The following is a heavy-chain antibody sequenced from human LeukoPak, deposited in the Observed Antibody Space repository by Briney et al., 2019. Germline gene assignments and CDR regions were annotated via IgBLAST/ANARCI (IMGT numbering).Heavy chain of an antibody. V-gene: IGHV3-23*01. CDR2: ANSFTGGT. D-gene: IGHD3-3*01. Sequence: GGSLRLSCAASGLTVSPYAINWVRQAPGKGLEWVSAANSFTGGTYYADSVKGRFPISRDTSRNTFFLQMNSLRAEDTATYYCATKAVGDTYDLFYWGQGTLVTVSS. CDR1: GLTVSPYA. CDR3: ATKAVGDTYDLFY. J-gene: IGHJ4*02.